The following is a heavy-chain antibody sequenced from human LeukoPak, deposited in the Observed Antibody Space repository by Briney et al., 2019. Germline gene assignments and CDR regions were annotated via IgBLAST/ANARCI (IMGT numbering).Heavy chain of an antibody. V-gene: IGHV3-15*01. CDR3: TTDSDIAYCGGDCYWYY. Sequence: PGGSLRLSCAASGFTFSNAWMSWVRQAPGKGLEWVGRIQSETDGGTTDYAAPVKGRFTISRDDSKNTLYLQMNSLKTEDTAVYYCTTDSDIAYCGGDCYWYYWGQGTLVTVSS. CDR2: IQSETDGGTT. D-gene: IGHD2-21*01. J-gene: IGHJ4*02. CDR1: GFTFSNAW.